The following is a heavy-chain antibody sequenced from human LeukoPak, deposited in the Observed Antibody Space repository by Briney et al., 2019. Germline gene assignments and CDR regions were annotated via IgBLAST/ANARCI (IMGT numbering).Heavy chain of an antibody. CDR3: ARAPEDYDAFDI. CDR2: IYTSGST. D-gene: IGHD2-15*01. CDR1: GGSISSGSYD. J-gene: IGHJ3*02. V-gene: IGHV4-61*02. Sequence: PSETLSLTCTVSGGSISSGSYDWSWIRQPAGKGLEWIGRIYTSGSTNYNPSLKSRVTISVDTSKNQFSLKLSSVTAADTAVYYCARAPEDYDAFDIWGQGTMVTVSS.